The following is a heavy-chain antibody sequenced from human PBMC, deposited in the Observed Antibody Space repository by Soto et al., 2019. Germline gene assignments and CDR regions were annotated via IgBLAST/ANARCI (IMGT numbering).Heavy chain of an antibody. D-gene: IGHD3-16*01. V-gene: IGHV4-59*01. CDR3: ASGGNWFDP. Sequence: SETLSLTCNVSGGSISNYYWTWVRQSPEKGLEWIGYMYYNGNINYNPSLKSRVTIPIDTSKNQFSLTLKSVTAADTAVYYCASGGNWFDPWGQGVLVTVSS. J-gene: IGHJ5*02. CDR1: GGSISNYY. CDR2: MYYNGNI.